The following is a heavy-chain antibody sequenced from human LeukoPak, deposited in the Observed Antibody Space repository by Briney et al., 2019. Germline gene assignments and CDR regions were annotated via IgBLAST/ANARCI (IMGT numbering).Heavy chain of an antibody. D-gene: IGHD3-10*01. Sequence: GGSLRLSCAASGFTFSSYAMTWVRQAPGKGLEWVSVTSESGDNTYYGDSVKGRFTVSRDNSKNTLYLQMNSLRAEDTAVYYCAKFKGHYGDSEYYFDSWGQGTLVTVSS. V-gene: IGHV3-23*01. CDR3: AKFKGHYGDSEYYFDS. J-gene: IGHJ4*02. CDR1: GFTFSSYA. CDR2: TSESGDNT.